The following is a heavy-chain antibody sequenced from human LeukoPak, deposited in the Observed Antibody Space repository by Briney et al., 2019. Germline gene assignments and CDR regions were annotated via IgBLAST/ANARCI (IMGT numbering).Heavy chain of an antibody. Sequence: GGSLRLSCVASGYTFSHYWMSWVRQTPGKGLEWVASISNGGYPAYYVDSVRGRFTISRDDARNSLFLQMNGLRADDTAVYYCTRENYVPDSWGQGTLVTVSS. D-gene: IGHD3-10*02. V-gene: IGHV3-7*03. CDR1: GYTFSHYW. CDR3: TRENYVPDS. CDR2: ISNGGYPA. J-gene: IGHJ4*02.